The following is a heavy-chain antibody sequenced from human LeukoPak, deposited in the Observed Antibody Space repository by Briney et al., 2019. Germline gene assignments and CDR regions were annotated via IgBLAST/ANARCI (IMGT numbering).Heavy chain of an antibody. CDR2: INHSGSP. Sequence: SETLSLTCAVYGGSFSGYYWSWIRQPPGKGLDWIGEINHSGSPNYNPSLKSRVTISVDTSKNQFSLKLSSVTAADTAVYYCARTMVRGVYYYYYYGMDVWGQGTTVTVSS. D-gene: IGHD3-10*01. V-gene: IGHV4-34*01. CDR3: ARTMVRGVYYYYYYGMDV. J-gene: IGHJ6*02. CDR1: GGSFSGYY.